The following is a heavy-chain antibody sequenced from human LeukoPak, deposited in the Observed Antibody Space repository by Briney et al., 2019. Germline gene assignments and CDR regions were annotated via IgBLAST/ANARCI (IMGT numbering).Heavy chain of an antibody. D-gene: IGHD4-17*01. Sequence: GSSVKVSCKVSGYTLTELSMHWVRQAPGRGLEWMGGFDPEDGETIYAQKFQGRVTMTEDTSTDTAYMELSSLRSEDTAVYYCAKDPNGDYIGAFDLWGQGTMVTVSS. V-gene: IGHV1-24*01. J-gene: IGHJ3*01. CDR1: GYTLTELS. CDR3: AKDPNGDYIGAFDL. CDR2: FDPEDGET.